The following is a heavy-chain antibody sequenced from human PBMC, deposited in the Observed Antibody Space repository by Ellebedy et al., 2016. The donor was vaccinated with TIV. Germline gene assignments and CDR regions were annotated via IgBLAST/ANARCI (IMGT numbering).Heavy chain of an antibody. CDR2: ISSTGGYI. CDR1: GFIFGSYN. J-gene: IGHJ4*02. D-gene: IGHD3-10*01. Sequence: GESLKISCVGSGFIFGSYNMNWVRQAPGKGLEWVSSISSTGGYIYYADSVKGRFTISRDNAKNSLFLQMNSLRAEDTAVYYCARSWRFGEAEYYWGQGTLVTASS. V-gene: IGHV3-21*01. CDR3: ARSWRFGEAEYY.